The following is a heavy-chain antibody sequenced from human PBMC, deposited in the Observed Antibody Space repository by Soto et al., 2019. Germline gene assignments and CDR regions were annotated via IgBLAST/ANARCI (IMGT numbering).Heavy chain of an antibody. D-gene: IGHD1-26*01. V-gene: IGHV3-33*01. CDR2: IWYDGSND. J-gene: IGHJ6*02. CDR3: ARDRWEFQLFYYGLDV. Sequence: QVQLVESGGGVVQPGRSLRLSCAASGFTFSNYGMHWVRQAPGKGLEWVAIIWYDGSNDYYVDSVKGRFTISRDNSKNTLSLQMNSLRAKDTAVYYCARDRWEFQLFYYGLDVWGQGTTVTVSS. CDR1: GFTFSNYG.